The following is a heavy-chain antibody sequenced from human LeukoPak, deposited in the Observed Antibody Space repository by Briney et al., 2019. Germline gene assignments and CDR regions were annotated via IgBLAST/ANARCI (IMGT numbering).Heavy chain of an antibody. J-gene: IGHJ4*02. CDR1: GFTFSTYA. CDR3: AARLIGSFFDQ. Sequence: GGSLRLSCAASGFTFSTYAMAWVRQAPGKGLEWVSSISASGGNTYYADYVTGRFMISRDNSKNTLYLHMNSLRPGDTAVYYCAARLIGSFFDQWGQGTLVPVSS. D-gene: IGHD3-10*01. V-gene: IGHV3-23*01. CDR2: ISASGGNT.